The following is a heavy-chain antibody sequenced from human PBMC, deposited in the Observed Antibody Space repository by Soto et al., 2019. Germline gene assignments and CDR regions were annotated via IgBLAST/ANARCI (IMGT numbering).Heavy chain of an antibody. V-gene: IGHV3-74*01. D-gene: IGHD3-22*01. CDR3: ARDIIGGGYYWSVKPSYYYYGMAV. Sequence: GGSLRLSCAASGFTFSNYWMRWVRQAPGKGLEWVSRINGDGRTKIYADSVKGRFTISRDNAKNTLYLQMNSLRAEDTAVYYCARDIIGGGYYWSVKPSYYYYGMAVCGQGTTVPVSS. J-gene: IGHJ6*02. CDR2: INGDGRTK. CDR1: GFTFSNYW.